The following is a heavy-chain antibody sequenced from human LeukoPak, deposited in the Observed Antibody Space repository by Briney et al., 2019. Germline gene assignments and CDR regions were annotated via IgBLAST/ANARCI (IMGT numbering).Heavy chain of an antibody. CDR2: IIPIFGTA. CDR1: GGTFSSYA. Sequence: GSSVKVSCKASGGTFSSYAISWVRQAPGQGLEWMGGIIPIFGTANYAQKFQGRVTITADESTSTAYMELSSLRSEDTAVYYCAQGFFSGCSYGWYFDYWGQGTLVTVSS. J-gene: IGHJ4*02. D-gene: IGHD5-18*01. V-gene: IGHV1-69*01. CDR3: AQGFFSGCSYGWYFDY.